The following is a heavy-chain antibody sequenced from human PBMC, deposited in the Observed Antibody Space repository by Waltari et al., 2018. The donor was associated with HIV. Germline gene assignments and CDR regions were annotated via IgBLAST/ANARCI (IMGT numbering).Heavy chain of an antibody. D-gene: IGHD4-17*01. CDR2: IYNSGST. J-gene: IGHJ6*02. Sequence: QVQLQESGPGLVKPSETLSLTCTVSGGSISSYYWSWIRPPPGKGLEWIGYIYNSGSTNYNPSLKSRVTISVDTSKNQFSLKLSSVTAADTAVYYCARVDYGPNPYGMDVWGQGTTVTVSS. CDR3: ARVDYGPNPYGMDV. CDR1: GGSISSYY. V-gene: IGHV4-59*01.